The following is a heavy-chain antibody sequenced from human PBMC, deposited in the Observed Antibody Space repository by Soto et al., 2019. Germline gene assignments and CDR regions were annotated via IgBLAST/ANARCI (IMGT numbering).Heavy chain of an antibody. CDR3: ARDEGYYYDSSGYPPYYYYYYGMDV. V-gene: IGHV1-69*01. CDR2: IIPIFGTA. Sequence: QVQLVQSGAEVKKPGSSVKVSCKASGGTFSSYAISWVRQAPGQGLEWMGGIIPIFGTANYAQKFQGRVTITADESTSTAYMELSSLRSEDTAVYYCARDEGYYYDSSGYPPYYYYYYGMDVWGQGTTVTVSS. D-gene: IGHD3-22*01. J-gene: IGHJ6*02. CDR1: GGTFSSYA.